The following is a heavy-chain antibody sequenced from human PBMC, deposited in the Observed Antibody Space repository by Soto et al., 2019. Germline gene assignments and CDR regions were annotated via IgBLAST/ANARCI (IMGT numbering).Heavy chain of an antibody. CDR2: ISYDGSNK. J-gene: IGHJ6*02. CDR1: GFTISSYA. V-gene: IGHV3-30-3*01. D-gene: IGHD1-20*01. CDR3: ARETYNWTPLYGMDV. Sequence: GALRLSCAASGFTISSYAMHWVRQAPGKGLEWVAVISYDGSNKYYADSVKGRFTISRDNSKNTLYLQMNSLRAEDTAVYYCARETYNWTPLYGMDVWGQGTTVTVSS.